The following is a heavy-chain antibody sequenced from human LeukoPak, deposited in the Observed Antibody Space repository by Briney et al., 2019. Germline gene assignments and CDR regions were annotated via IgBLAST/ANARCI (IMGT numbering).Heavy chain of an antibody. J-gene: IGHJ4*02. D-gene: IGHD5-18*01. CDR2: ISSSSSYI. CDR1: GFTFSSYS. CDR3: ARDFAIQLWTRPYHY. V-gene: IGHV3-21*01. Sequence: PGGFLRLSCAASGFTFSSYSMNWVRQAPGKGLEWVLSISSSSSYIYYADSVKGRFTISRDNAKNSLYLQMNSLRAEDTAVYYCARDFAIQLWTRPYHYWGQGTLVTVSS.